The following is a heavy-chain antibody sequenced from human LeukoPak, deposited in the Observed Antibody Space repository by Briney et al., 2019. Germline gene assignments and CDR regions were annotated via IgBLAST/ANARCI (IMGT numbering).Heavy chain of an antibody. CDR1: GFTFSSYA. D-gene: IGHD5-18*01. CDR2: MSRSGAST. Sequence: GGSLRLSCAASGFTFSSYAMSWVRQAPGKGLEGVSVMSRSGASTYCADSVKGRFTISRDNSKNTLYLQMNSLRAEDTAVFYCAKDRGYSYGYDYWGQGTLVTVSS. CDR3: AKDRGYSYGYDY. J-gene: IGHJ4*02. V-gene: IGHV3-23*01.